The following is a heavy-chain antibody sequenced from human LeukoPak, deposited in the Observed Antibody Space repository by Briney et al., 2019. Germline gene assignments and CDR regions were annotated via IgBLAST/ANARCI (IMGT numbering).Heavy chain of an antibody. Sequence: GGSLRLSCAASGFTFSSYSVNWVRQAPGKGLEWVSSISSSSSYIYYADSVKGRFTISRDNAKNSLYLQMNSLRAEDTAVYYCARDGSGWTLYYFDYWGQGTLVTVSS. V-gene: IGHV3-21*01. CDR3: ARDGSGWTLYYFDY. D-gene: IGHD6-19*01. CDR1: GFTFSSYS. CDR2: ISSSSSYI. J-gene: IGHJ4*02.